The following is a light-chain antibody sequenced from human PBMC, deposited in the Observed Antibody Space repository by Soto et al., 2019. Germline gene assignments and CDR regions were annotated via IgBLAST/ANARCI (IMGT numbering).Light chain of an antibody. V-gene: IGKV1-5*01. J-gene: IGKJ1*01. CDR1: QSISSW. CDR2: DAS. Sequence: DIRMTQSPSTLSASVGDRVTITCRASQSISSWLAWYQQKPGKAPKLLIYDASSLESGVPSRFSGSGSGTEFNLTISSLQPDDFATYYCKQYKSYSPWTFGQGTKVEIK. CDR3: KQYKSYSPWT.